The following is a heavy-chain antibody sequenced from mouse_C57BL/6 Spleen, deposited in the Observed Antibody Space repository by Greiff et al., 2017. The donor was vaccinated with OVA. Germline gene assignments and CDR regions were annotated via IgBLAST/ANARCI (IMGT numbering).Heavy chain of an antibody. Sequence: EVHLVESGGGLVQPGGSLSLSCAASGFTFTDYYMSWVRQPPGKALEWLGFIRNKANGYTTEYSASVKGRFTISRDNSQSILYLQMNALRAEDSATYYCARYNYYGSSFAYWGQGTLVTVSA. D-gene: IGHD1-1*01. CDR1: GFTFTDYY. V-gene: IGHV7-3*01. CDR2: IRNKANGYTT. J-gene: IGHJ3*01. CDR3: ARYNYYGSSFAY.